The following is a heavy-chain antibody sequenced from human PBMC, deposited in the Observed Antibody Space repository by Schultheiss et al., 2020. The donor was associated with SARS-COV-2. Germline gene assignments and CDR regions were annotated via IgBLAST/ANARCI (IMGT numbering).Heavy chain of an antibody. J-gene: IGHJ4*02. CDR2: IYYSGST. CDR1: GGSISSGGYY. D-gene: IGHD5-18*01. Sequence: LRLSCTVSGGSISSGGYYWSWIRQHPGKGLEWIGYIYYSGSTYYNPSLKSRVTISVDTSKNQFSLKLSSVTAADTAVYYCARYGYSYGSDYWGQGTLVTVSS. V-gene: IGHV4-31*03. CDR3: ARYGYSYGSDY.